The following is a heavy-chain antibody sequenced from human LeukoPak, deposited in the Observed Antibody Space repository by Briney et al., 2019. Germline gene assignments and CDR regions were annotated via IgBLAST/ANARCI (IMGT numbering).Heavy chain of an antibody. CDR1: GGSFSGYY. Sequence: SETLSLTCAVYGGSFSGYYWSWIRQPPGKGLEWIGEINHSGSTNYNPSLKSRVTISVDTSKNPFSLKLSSVTAADTAVYYCARGRGFGILTGYYPYYWYFDLWGRGTLVTVSS. CDR3: ARGRGFGILTGYYPYYWYFDL. D-gene: IGHD3-9*01. V-gene: IGHV4-34*01. CDR2: INHSGST. J-gene: IGHJ2*01.